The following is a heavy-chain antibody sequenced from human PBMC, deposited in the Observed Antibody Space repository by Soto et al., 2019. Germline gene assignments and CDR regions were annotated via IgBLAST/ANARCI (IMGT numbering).Heavy chain of an antibody. CDR2: IYPGDSDT. CDR1: GYSFTSYW. CDR3: ARMAAAGKYYYGMDV. J-gene: IGHJ6*02. V-gene: IGHV5-51*01. Sequence: GESLKISCKGSGYSFTSYWIGWVRQMPGKGLEWMGIIYPGDSDTRYSPSFQGQVTISADKSISTAYLQWSSLKASDTAMYYCARMAAAGKYYYGMDVWGQGTTVTVSS. D-gene: IGHD6-13*01.